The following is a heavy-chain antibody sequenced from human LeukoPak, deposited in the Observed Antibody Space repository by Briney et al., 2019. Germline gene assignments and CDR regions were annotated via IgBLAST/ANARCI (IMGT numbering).Heavy chain of an antibody. J-gene: IGHJ5*02. D-gene: IGHD6-13*01. CDR3: ARGPGYSRSNWFDP. Sequence: PGGSLRLSCAASGFTFSSYGMHWVRQAPGKGLEWVAVILSDGSKEFYTDSVKGRFTISRDNSKNTLYLQMNSLRAEDTAVYYCARGPGYSRSNWFDPWGQGTLVTVSS. CDR1: GFTFSSYG. CDR2: ILSDGSKE. V-gene: IGHV3-33*01.